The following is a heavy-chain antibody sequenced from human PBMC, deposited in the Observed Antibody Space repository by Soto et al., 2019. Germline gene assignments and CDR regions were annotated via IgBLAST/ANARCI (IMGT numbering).Heavy chain of an antibody. V-gene: IGHV1-2*02. CDR2: INPNSGGT. CDR1: GYTFTGYY. CDR3: AREAIGVRDAMVGGVIITNWSAP. J-gene: IGHJ5*02. D-gene: IGHD3-10*01. Sequence: GASVKVSCKASGYTFTGYYMHWVRQAPGQGLEWMGWINPNSGGTNYAQEFQGRVTMTRDRSISTAYMELRRLRSDDTAVYYCAREAIGVRDAMVGGVIITNWSAPWGKGTLVTVSS.